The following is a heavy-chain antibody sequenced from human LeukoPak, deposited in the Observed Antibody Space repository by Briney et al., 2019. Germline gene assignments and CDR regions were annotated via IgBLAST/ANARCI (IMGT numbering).Heavy chain of an antibody. CDR1: GGTFSSYA. D-gene: IGHD6-13*01. Sequence: GASVKVSCKASGGTFSSYAISWVRQAPGQGLEWMGGIIPIFGTANYAQKFQGRVTITAYESTSTAYMELSSLRSEDTAVYYCARGRQLVESFDYWGQGTLVTVSS. CDR2: IIPIFGTA. CDR3: ARGRQLVESFDY. V-gene: IGHV1-69*13. J-gene: IGHJ4*02.